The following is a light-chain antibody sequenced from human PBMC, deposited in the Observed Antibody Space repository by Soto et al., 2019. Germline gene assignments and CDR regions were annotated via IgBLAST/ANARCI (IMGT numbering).Light chain of an antibody. CDR3: QQFYSYPLT. CDR2: DAS. V-gene: IGKV1-8*01. Sequence: IRLTQSPSSLSASTGDRVSLTCRASQDIGSFLAWYQQKPGKAPKLLIYDASTLQSGVPSRFGGSGSGTDFTLTISSLQSEDFATYYCQQFYSYPLTFGGGTKVDIK. J-gene: IGKJ4*01. CDR1: QDIGSF.